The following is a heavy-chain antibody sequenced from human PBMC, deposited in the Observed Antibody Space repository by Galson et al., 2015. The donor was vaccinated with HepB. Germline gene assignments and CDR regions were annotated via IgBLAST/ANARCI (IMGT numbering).Heavy chain of an antibody. CDR2: ISSNGGST. Sequence: SLRLSCAASGFTFSSYAMHWVRQAPGKGLDYVSAISSNGGSTYYANSVKGRFTISRDNSKNTLYLQMGSLRAEDMAVYYCARESRPLNIRHWFDPWGQGTLVTVSS. J-gene: IGHJ5*02. V-gene: IGHV3-64*01. D-gene: IGHD2/OR15-2a*01. CDR3: ARESRPLNIRHWFDP. CDR1: GFTFSSYA.